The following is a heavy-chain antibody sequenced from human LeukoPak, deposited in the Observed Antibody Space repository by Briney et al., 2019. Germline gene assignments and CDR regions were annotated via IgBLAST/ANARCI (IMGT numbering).Heavy chain of an antibody. D-gene: IGHD3-10*01. J-gene: IGHJ4*02. CDR2: ISNNDGRT. CDR3: VKYAGRDGLDDPFDY. CDR1: GFTFWKSA. V-gene: IGHV3-23*01. Sequence: GGSLRLSCGAPGFTFWKSAMTWVRQAPGKGPEWVAGISNNDGRTFYTDSVKGRFTISRDNSNNMLFLRMDSLRVEDSAIYFCVKYAGRDGLDDPFDYWGQGILVSVSS.